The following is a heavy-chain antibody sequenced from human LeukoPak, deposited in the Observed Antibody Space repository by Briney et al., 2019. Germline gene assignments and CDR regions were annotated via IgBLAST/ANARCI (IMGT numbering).Heavy chain of an antibody. Sequence: PSETLSLTCTVSGGSISSGDYYWSWIRQPPGKGLEWIGYIYYSGSTYYNPSLKSRVTISVDTSKNQFSLKLSSVTAADTAVYYCARDAKLHSAFDIWGQGTMVTVSS. CDR3: ARDAKLHSAFDI. CDR2: IYYSGST. D-gene: IGHD3-10*01. CDR1: GGSISSGDYY. V-gene: IGHV4-30-4*08. J-gene: IGHJ3*02.